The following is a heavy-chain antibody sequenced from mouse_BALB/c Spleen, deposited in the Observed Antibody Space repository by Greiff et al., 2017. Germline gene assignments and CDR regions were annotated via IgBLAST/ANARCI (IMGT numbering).Heavy chain of an antibody. Sequence: EVQLQESGAELVKPGASVKLSCTASGFNIKDTYMHWVKQRPEQGLEWIGRIDPANGNTKYDPKFQGKATITADTSSNTAYLQLSSLTSEDTAVYYCAREVRRGYAMDYWGQGTSVTVSS. CDR3: AREVRRGYAMDY. D-gene: IGHD2-14*01. CDR1: GFNIKDTY. CDR2: IDPANGNT. J-gene: IGHJ4*01. V-gene: IGHV14-3*02.